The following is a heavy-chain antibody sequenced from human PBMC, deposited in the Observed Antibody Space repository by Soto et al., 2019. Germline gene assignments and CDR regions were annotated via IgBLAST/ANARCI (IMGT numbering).Heavy chain of an antibody. J-gene: IGHJ6*04. CDR3: AKERMSANAGYYCMDV. CDR2: VSGSGITT. V-gene: IGHV3-23*01. CDR1: GFTFSRYA. Sequence: EVQLLESGGGLVLPGGSLRLSCAASGFTFSRYAMTWVRQAPGRGLEWVSAVSGSGITTYYTDSVKDRIIISRDNTKNTGSLQINSLSDEDTAVYYCAKERMSANAGYYCMDVWGKGTTVIVSS.